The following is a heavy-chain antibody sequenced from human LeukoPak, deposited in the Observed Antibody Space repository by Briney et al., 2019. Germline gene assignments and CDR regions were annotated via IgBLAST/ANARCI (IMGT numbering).Heavy chain of an antibody. D-gene: IGHD3-10*01. CDR3: ARDQVRGVNYYYYGMDV. J-gene: IGHJ6*02. CDR1: GYTFTGYY. Sequence: GPVKVSCKASGYTFTGYYMHWVRQAPGQGLEWMGWINPNSGGTNYAQKFQGWVTMTRDTSISTAYMELSRLRSDDTAVYYCARDQVRGVNYYYYGMDVWGQGTTVTASS. V-gene: IGHV1-2*04. CDR2: INPNSGGT.